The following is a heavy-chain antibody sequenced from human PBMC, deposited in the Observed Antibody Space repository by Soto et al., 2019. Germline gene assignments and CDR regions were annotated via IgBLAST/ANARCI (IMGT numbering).Heavy chain of an antibody. D-gene: IGHD1-20*01. J-gene: IGHJ5*02. Sequence: ASVKVSCKASGYSFTSYAMHWVRQAPGQRLEWMGWINAGNGNTKYSQKFQGRVTITRDTSASTAYMELSSLRSEDTAVYYCARNSTSINGNRGVGGFDPWGQGTLVTVSS. CDR1: GYSFTSYA. CDR3: ARNSTSINGNRGVGGFDP. V-gene: IGHV1-3*01. CDR2: INAGNGNT.